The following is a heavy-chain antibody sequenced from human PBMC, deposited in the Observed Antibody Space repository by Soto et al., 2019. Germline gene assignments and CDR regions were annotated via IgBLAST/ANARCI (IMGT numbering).Heavy chain of an antibody. D-gene: IGHD3-22*01. J-gene: IGHJ4*02. Sequence: QVQLVQSGAEVKKPGASVKVSCKASGYTFTSYGISWVRQAPGQGLEWMGWISAYNGNTNYAQKLQGRVTMTTDISTSTAYMELRSLRSDDTAVYYCARVATYYYDSSGYYGVDYWGQGTLVTVSS. CDR2: ISAYNGNT. CDR3: ARVATYYYDSSGYYGVDY. V-gene: IGHV1-18*01. CDR1: GYTFTSYG.